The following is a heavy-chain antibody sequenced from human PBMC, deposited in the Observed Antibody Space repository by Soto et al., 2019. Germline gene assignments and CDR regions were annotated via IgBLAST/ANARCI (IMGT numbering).Heavy chain of an antibody. CDR3: ARREDTFDF. Sequence: WTWLRQPAGKGLEWLGRVYSSGRTTYNPSLKSRLTMSVDTSKNQFSLHLTSVTAADTAVYYCARREDTFDFWGQGMLVTVSS. V-gene: IGHV4-4*07. J-gene: IGHJ4*02. CDR2: VYSSGRT.